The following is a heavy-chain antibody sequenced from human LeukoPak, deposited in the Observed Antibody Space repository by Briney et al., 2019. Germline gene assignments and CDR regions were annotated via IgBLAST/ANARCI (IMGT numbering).Heavy chain of an antibody. CDR1: GFSLSTSGVG. D-gene: IGHD6-19*01. Sequence: SGPTLVKPTQTLTLTCTFSGFSLSTSGVGVGWVRQPPGKALEWLALIYWDDDKRYSPSLKSRLTLTKDTSKNQVVLTMTNMDPVDTATYYCAHSRGLAVAGYFDYWGQGTLVTVSS. CDR2: IYWDDDK. J-gene: IGHJ4*02. V-gene: IGHV2-5*02. CDR3: AHSRGLAVAGYFDY.